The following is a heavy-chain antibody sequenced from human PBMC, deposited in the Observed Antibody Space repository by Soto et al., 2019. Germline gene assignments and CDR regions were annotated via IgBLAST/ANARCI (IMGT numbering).Heavy chain of an antibody. CDR2: IGTAGDT. Sequence: PGGSLRLSCAASGFTFSSYDMHWVRQATGKGLEWVSAIGTAGDTYYPGSVKGRFTISRENAKNSLYLQMNSLRAGDTAVYYCARGPNDGSGILIDYWDQGTLVTVSS. V-gene: IGHV3-13*01. CDR1: GFTFSSYD. D-gene: IGHD3-10*01. J-gene: IGHJ4*02. CDR3: ARGPNDGSGILIDY.